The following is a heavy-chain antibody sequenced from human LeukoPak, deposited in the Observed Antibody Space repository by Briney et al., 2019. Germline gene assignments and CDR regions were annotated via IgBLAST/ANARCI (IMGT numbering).Heavy chain of an antibody. CDR3: ATVSDSSSWNYYYYMDV. Sequence: SETLSLTCSVSGDSITGYYWSWIRQPPGKGLEWIGYIYYSGSTNYNPSLKSRVTISVDTSKNQFSLKLSSVTAADTAVYYCATVSDSSSWNYYYYMDVWGKGTTVTISS. V-gene: IGHV4-59*01. D-gene: IGHD6-13*01. CDR2: IYYSGST. CDR1: GDSITGYY. J-gene: IGHJ6*03.